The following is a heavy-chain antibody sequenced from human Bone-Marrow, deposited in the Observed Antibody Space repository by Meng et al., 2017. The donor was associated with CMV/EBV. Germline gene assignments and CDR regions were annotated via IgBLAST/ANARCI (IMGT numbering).Heavy chain of an antibody. J-gene: IGHJ4*02. CDR1: GYTFTSYY. V-gene: IGHV1-2*02. Sequence: ASVKVSCKASGYTFTSYYMHWVRQAPGQGLEWMGWINPNSGGTNYAQKFQGRVTMTRDTSISTAYMELSRLRSDDTAVYYCARGGSSWPGAFDYWGQGTLVTVSS. CDR2: INPNSGGT. D-gene: IGHD6-13*01. CDR3: ARGGSSWPGAFDY.